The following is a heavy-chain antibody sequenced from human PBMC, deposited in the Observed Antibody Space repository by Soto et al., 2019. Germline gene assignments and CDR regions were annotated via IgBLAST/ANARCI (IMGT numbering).Heavy chain of an antibody. Sequence: GGSLRLSCAASGFTFSNAWMSWVRQAPGKGLEWVGRIKSKTDGGTTDYAAPVKGRFTISRDDSKNTLYLQMNSLKTEDTAVYYCTTDPWFGELSYYYYYMDVWGKGTTVTVSS. CDR2: IKSKTDGGTT. CDR3: TTDPWFGELSYYYYYMDV. V-gene: IGHV3-15*01. J-gene: IGHJ6*03. CDR1: GFTFSNAW. D-gene: IGHD3-10*01.